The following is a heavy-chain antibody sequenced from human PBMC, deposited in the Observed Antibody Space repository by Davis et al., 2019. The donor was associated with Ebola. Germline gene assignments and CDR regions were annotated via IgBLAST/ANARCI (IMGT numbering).Heavy chain of an antibody. Sequence: LRLSCTVSGGSISSGGYYWSWIRQHPGKGLEWIGYIYYSGSTYYNPSLKSRVTISVDTSKNQFSLKLSSVTAADTAVYYCASGNGSGSYYRLLGYWGQGTLVTVSS. CDR3: ASGNGSGSYYRLLGY. V-gene: IGHV4-31*03. D-gene: IGHD3-10*01. CDR2: IYYSGST. CDR1: GGSISSGGYY. J-gene: IGHJ4*02.